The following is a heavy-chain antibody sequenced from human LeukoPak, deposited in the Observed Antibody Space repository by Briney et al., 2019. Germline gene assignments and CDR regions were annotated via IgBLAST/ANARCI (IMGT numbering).Heavy chain of an antibody. CDR1: GYIFSTYG. J-gene: IGHJ4*02. CDR2: ISGYNGNT. D-gene: IGHD6-19*01. Sequence: ASVKVSCKASGYIFSTYGISWVRQAPGQGLEWMGCISGYNGNTNYAQKLQGRVTMTTDTSTSTAYMELRSLRSDDTAVYYCARRRSEEFDFDCWGQGTLVTVSS. V-gene: IGHV1-18*01. CDR3: ARRRSEEFDFDC.